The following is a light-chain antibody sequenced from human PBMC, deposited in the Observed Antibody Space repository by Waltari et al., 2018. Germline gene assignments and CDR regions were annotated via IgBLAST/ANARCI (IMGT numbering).Light chain of an antibody. CDR2: KVS. J-gene: IGKJ1*01. V-gene: IGKV2-30*01. CDR3: MQTTHWPRT. CDR1: QSLVFSDGKTY. Sequence: DAVLTQSPLSLPVSVGQAASISCRSSQSLVFSDGKTYLHWFHQRPGQSPRRLIYKVSNRDSGVPDRFSGRGSGTDFTLKISRVEAEDVGVYYCMQTTHWPRTFGQGTRVEIK.